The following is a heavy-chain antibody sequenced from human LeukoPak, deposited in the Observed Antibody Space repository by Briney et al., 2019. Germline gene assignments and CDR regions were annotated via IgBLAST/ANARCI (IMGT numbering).Heavy chain of an antibody. CDR1: GGSISSSSYY. CDR2: IYYSGST. D-gene: IGHD3-3*01. CDR3: ASRPYDSSSFDP. V-gene: IGHV4-39*01. J-gene: IGHJ5*02. Sequence: SSETLSLTCTVSGGSISSSSYYWGWIRQPPGKGLEWIGSIYYSGSTYYNPSLKSRVTISVDTSKNQFSLKLSSVTAADTAVCYCASRPYDSSSFDPWGQGTLVTVSS.